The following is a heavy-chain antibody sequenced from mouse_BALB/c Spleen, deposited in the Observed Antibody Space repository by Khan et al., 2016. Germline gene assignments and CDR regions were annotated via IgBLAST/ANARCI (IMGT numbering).Heavy chain of an antibody. V-gene: IGHV9-3*02. CDR2: IHTNTGEP. CDR1: EYTFTNYG. J-gene: IGHJ4*01. Sequence: QIQLVQSGPELKKPGETVKISCKASEYTFTNYGMNWVKQAPGKGLKWMGWIHTNTGEPTYAEEFKGRFAFSLEASASTAYLPLNNLKNEDSATYFCARTGDYPYYAIDYWGQGTSVTVSS. CDR3: ARTGDYPYYAIDY. D-gene: IGHD2-13*01.